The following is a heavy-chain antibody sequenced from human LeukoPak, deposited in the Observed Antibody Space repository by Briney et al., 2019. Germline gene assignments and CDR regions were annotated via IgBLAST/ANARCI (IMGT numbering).Heavy chain of an antibody. V-gene: IGHV3-64D*09. CDR1: GFTFSSYA. D-gene: IGHD1-26*01. CDR2: ISSNGGNT. Sequence: GGSLRLSCSASGFTFSSYAIHWARQAPGKGLQYVSGISSNGGNTYNADSVKGRFTISRDNSKNTVDLQMSSLRAEDTAVYYCVKRSGLYFDYWGQGTLVTVSS. CDR3: VKRSGLYFDY. J-gene: IGHJ4*02.